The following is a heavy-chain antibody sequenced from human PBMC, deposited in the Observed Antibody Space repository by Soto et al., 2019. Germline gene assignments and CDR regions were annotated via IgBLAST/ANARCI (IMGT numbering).Heavy chain of an antibody. Sequence: QVQLVESGGGVVQPGRSLRLSCAASGFPFSSYAIHWVRQAPGKGLEWVAATSHDGGIKHYADSVKGRFTVSRDNSKNTLYLQMNSLRDEDTAMYHCAREHDALAVWGQGTTVTVAS. J-gene: IGHJ6*02. V-gene: IGHV3-30-3*01. D-gene: IGHD1-1*01. CDR3: AREHDALAV. CDR1: GFPFSSYA. CDR2: TSHDGGIK.